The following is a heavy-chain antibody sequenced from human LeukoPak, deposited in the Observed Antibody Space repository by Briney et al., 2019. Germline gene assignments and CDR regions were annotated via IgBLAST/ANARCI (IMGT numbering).Heavy chain of an antibody. D-gene: IGHD5-12*01. CDR1: GGSISTYY. Sequence: SETLSLTCTVSGGSISTYYWSWIRQPPGKGLEWIGYIYHSGSTNYNPSLKGRVTISVDTSQNQFYLKLSSVTAADTAVYYCARDGYSGSDALWGQGTLVTVSS. V-gene: IGHV4-59*01. J-gene: IGHJ4*02. CDR3: ARDGYSGSDAL. CDR2: IYHSGST.